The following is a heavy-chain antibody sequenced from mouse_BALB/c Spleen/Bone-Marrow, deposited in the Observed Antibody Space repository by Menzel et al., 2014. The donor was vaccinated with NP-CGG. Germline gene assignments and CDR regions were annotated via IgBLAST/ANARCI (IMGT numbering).Heavy chain of an antibody. Sequence: DVQLVESGGGLVQPGGSLKLSCAASGFDFSRYWMSWVRQAPGKGLEWIGEINPDSSTINYTPSLKDKFIISRDNAKNPLYLQMSKVRSEDTALYYCARAHYYGLFDYWGQGTLVTVSA. CDR1: GFDFSRYW. D-gene: IGHD1-2*01. V-gene: IGHV4-1*02. J-gene: IGHJ3*01. CDR3: ARAHYYGLFDY. CDR2: INPDSSTI.